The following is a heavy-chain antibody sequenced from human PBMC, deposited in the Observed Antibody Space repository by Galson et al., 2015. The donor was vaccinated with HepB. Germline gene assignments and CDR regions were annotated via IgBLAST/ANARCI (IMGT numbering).Heavy chain of an antibody. CDR1: GYTFTSYA. CDR3: ARNGDSGSYSNFDY. CDR2: INPNTGNP. D-gene: IGHD1-26*01. Sequence: SVKVSCKASGYTFTSYAMNWVRQAPGQGLEWMGWINPNTGNPTYAQGFTGRFFFTLDTSVSTAYRQISSLKAEDTAVYYCARNGDSGSYSNFDYWGQGTLVTVSS. J-gene: IGHJ4*02. V-gene: IGHV7-4-1*02.